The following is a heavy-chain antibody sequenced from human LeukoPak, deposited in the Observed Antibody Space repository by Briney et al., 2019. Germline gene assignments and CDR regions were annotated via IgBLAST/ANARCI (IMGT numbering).Heavy chain of an antibody. CDR3: ARPRVPDS. CDR1: GYTFTSSW. Sequence: GGSVRLSCEASGYTFTSSWMSWVRQAPGKGLEWVANINQDGSETNYVDYVKGRFTISRDNAKTALYLKMNSLRAEDTAVYYCARPRVPDSWGQGTLVTVSS. CDR2: INQDGSET. V-gene: IGHV3-7*01. J-gene: IGHJ4*02.